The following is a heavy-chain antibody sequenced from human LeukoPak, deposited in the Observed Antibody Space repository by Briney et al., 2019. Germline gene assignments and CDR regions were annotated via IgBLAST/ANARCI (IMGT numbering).Heavy chain of an antibody. J-gene: IGHJ4*02. CDR3: ARGSGSYYGSGSYPPDY. CDR2: IYNAGST. V-gene: IGHV4-59*01. Sequence: PSETLSLTCSVSGGSISSYYWSWIRQPPGKGLEWIGYIYNAGSTNYNPSLKSRVTISVDTSKNQFSLKLSSVTAADTAVYYCARGSGSYYGSGSYPPDYWGQGTLVTVSS. CDR1: GGSISSYY. D-gene: IGHD3-10*01.